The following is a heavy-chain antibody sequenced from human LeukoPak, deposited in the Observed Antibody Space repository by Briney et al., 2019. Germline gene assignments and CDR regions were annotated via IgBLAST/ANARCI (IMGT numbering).Heavy chain of an antibody. CDR2: IRYDGSNK. J-gene: IGHJ4*02. CDR1: GFTFSSYG. V-gene: IGHV3-30*02. D-gene: IGHD6-19*01. CDR3: ARGSTSRAPKVWEQWLAPLNY. Sequence: GGSLRLSCAASGFTFSSYGMHWVRQAPGKGLEWVAFIRYDGSNKYYADSVKGRFTISRDNSKNTLYLQMNSLRAEDTAVYYCARGSTSRAPKVWEQWLAPLNYWGQGTLVTVSS.